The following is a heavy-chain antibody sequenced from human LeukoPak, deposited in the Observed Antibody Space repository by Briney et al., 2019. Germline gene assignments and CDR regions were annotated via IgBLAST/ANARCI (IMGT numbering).Heavy chain of an antibody. D-gene: IGHD3-22*01. CDR2: ISSSSSYI. J-gene: IGHJ4*02. V-gene: IGHV3-21*01. Sequence: GGSLRLSCAASGFTFSSYSMNWVRQAPGKGLEWVSSISSSSSYIYYADSVKGRFTISRDNAKNSLYLQMNCLRAEDTAVYYCARYFRSSGYFYFDYWGQGTLVTVSS. CDR3: ARYFRSSGYFYFDY. CDR1: GFTFSSYS.